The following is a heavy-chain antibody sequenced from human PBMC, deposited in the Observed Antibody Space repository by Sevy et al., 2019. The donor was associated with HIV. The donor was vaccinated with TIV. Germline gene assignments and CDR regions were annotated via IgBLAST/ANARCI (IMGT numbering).Heavy chain of an antibody. Sequence: GGSLRLSCAASGFTFSSYSMNWVRQAPGKGLEWVSSISSSSSYIYYADSVKGRFTISRDNAKNSLYLQMNSLRAEDTAVYYCARGPIAVAGTGDWFDPWGQGTPVTVSS. J-gene: IGHJ5*02. CDR3: ARGPIAVAGTGDWFDP. D-gene: IGHD6-19*01. CDR2: ISSSSSYI. V-gene: IGHV3-21*01. CDR1: GFTFSSYS.